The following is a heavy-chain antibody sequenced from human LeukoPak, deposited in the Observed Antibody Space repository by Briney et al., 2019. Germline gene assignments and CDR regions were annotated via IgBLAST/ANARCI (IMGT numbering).Heavy chain of an antibody. D-gene: IGHD5-12*01. J-gene: IGHJ4*02. CDR3: ARGHRARASDFDY. Sequence: PGGSLRLSCAASGFTFSSYAMHWVRQAPGKGLEWVAVISFDGSNEYYADSVKGRFTISRHNSKNTVYLQVNSLRAEDAAMYYCARGHRARASDFDYWGQGTLVTVSS. CDR1: GFTFSSYA. CDR2: ISFDGSNE. V-gene: IGHV3-30-3*01.